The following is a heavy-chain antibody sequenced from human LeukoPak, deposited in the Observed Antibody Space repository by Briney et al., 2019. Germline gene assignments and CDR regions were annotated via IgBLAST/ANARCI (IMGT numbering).Heavy chain of an antibody. J-gene: IGHJ6*04. D-gene: IGHD4-11*01. V-gene: IGHV3-74*01. CDR3: ARDNDYKVDV. Sequence: PGGSLRLSCAASGFTFSDSWMHWVRLVPGRGLVWVARVKSDERSIIYADSVEGRFTISRDNAKSMVYLQMNSLRVEDTALYYCARDNDYKVDVWGKGTTVLVSS. CDR2: VKSDERSI. CDR1: GFTFSDSW.